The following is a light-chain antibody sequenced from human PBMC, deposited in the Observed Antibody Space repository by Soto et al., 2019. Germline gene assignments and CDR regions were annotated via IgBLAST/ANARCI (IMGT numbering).Light chain of an antibody. J-gene: IGLJ2*01. V-gene: IGLV2-14*01. CDR2: EAR. CDR3: TSYTSTSTLV. CDR1: SNDVGANNY. Sequence: QCALTQPASGSGSPGQSITISCTGTSNDVGANNYVSWYQHHPGKAPKILIYEARNRPSGVSNRFSGSKSGNTASLTISGLQAEDEADYYCTSYTSTSTLVFGGGTKLTVL.